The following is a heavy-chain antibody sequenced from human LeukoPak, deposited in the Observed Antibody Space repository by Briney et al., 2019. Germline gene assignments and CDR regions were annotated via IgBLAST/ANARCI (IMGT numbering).Heavy chain of an antibody. CDR3: ARDSSYYDSNTYYYLFDY. D-gene: IGHD3-22*01. V-gene: IGHV4-4*07. CDR1: GGSISSYY. J-gene: IGHJ4*02. Sequence: PSETLSLTCTVSGGSISSYYWSWIRQPAGKGLEWIGRIYTSGSTNYNPSLKSRVTISVDTSKNQFSLKLSSVTAADTAVYYCARDSSYYDSNTYYYLFDYWGQGTLVTVSS. CDR2: IYTSGST.